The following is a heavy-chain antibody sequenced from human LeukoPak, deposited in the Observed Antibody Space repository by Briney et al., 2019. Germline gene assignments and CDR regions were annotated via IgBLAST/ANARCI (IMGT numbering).Heavy chain of an antibody. CDR3: ARDRIEDYGDYVSYYGMDV. CDR1: GGSISSGGYY. CDR2: IYYSGST. J-gene: IGHJ6*02. V-gene: IGHV4-31*03. Sequence: PSQTLSLTCTVSGGSISSGGYYWSWIRQHPGKGLEWIGYIYYSGSTYYNPSLKSRVTISVDTSKNQFSLKLSSVTAADAAVYYCARDRIEDYGDYVSYYGMDVWGQGTTVTVSS. D-gene: IGHD4-17*01.